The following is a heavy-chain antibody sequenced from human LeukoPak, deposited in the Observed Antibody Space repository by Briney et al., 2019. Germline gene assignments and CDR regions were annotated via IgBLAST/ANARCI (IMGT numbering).Heavy chain of an antibody. Sequence: PSETLSLTCTVSGGSISGYYWSWIRQPPGKGLEWIGYIYYSGSTNYNPSLKSRVTISVDTSKNQFSLKVSSVTAADTAVYYCARQGSGSHKDWGQGTLVTVSS. CDR2: IYYSGST. D-gene: IGHD1-26*01. CDR3: ARQGSGSHKD. J-gene: IGHJ4*02. V-gene: IGHV4-59*08. CDR1: GGSISGYY.